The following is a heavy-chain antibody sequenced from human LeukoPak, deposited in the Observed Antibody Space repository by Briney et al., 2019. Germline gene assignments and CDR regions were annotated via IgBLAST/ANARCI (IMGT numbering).Heavy chain of an antibody. CDR2: IIPILGIA. V-gene: IGHV1-69*04. D-gene: IGHD2-2*01. Sequence: SVKVSCKASGGTFSSYTISWVRQAPGQGLEWMGRIIPILGIANYAQKFQGRVTITADKSTSTAYMELSSLRSEDTAVYYCARDYPIVVVPAARAGNWFDPWGQGTLVTISS. CDR1: GGTFSSYT. CDR3: ARDYPIVVVPAARAGNWFDP. J-gene: IGHJ5*02.